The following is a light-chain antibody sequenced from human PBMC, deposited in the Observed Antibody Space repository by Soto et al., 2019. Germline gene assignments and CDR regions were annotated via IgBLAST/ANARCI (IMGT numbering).Light chain of an antibody. Sequence: QLVLTQSPSASASLGASVKLTCTLSSGHSSYAIAWHLQQPERGPRYLMKLNSDGSHSKGDGIPDRFSGSSSGAERYLTISRLQSEDEADYYCQTWGNGIHVFGGGTKVTVL. CDR1: SGHSSYA. CDR2: LNSDGSH. CDR3: QTWGNGIHV. J-gene: IGLJ2*01. V-gene: IGLV4-69*01.